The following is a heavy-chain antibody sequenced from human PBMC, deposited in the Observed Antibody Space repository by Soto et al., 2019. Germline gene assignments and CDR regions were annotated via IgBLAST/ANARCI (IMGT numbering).Heavy chain of an antibody. V-gene: IGHV4-39*01. CDR3: ATYGGDTGRFDF. J-gene: IGHJ4*02. CDR2: SGTT. CDR1: GGSVSSGSYI. Sequence: SETLSLTCSVSGGSVSSGSYIWGWIRQPPGKGLEWIGSGTTYYNPSLRSRVTISLDSSKNQFSLKVTSVTAADTAVYYCATYGGDTGRFDFWGQGTLVTVS. D-gene: IGHD4-17*01.